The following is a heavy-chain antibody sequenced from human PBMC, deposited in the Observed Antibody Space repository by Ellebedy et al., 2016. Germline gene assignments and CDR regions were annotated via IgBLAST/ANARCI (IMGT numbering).Heavy chain of an antibody. Sequence: GESLKISCTGSGFTFSSYAMHWVRQAPGKGLEWVAVLSYDGIHKFYADSVKGRFTISRDNSKNTLYLQMNSLKADDTALYYCAGAGLLAPVAGPPPYYYYYIDVWGKGTTVTVSS. CDR2: LSYDGIHK. V-gene: IGHV3-30*04. CDR3: AGAGLLAPVAGPPPYYYYYIDV. CDR1: GFTFSSYA. J-gene: IGHJ6*03.